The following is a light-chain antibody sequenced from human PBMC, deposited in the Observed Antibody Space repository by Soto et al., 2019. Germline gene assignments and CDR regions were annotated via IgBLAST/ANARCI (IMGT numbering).Light chain of an antibody. V-gene: IGKV3-20*01. Sequence: EIVLTQSPGTLSLSPGERVALSCRTSQTVSSTYLAWYQQQPGQAPRLLLYGASRRAAGIPDRFSGSGSGTDYTLTISRLEPEDFAVYYCQQHGSSPRTFGQGTKVEIK. J-gene: IGKJ1*01. CDR3: QQHGSSPRT. CDR2: GAS. CDR1: QTVSSTY.